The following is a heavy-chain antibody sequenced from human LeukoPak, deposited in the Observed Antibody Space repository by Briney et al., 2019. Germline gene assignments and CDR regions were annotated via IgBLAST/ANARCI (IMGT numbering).Heavy chain of an antibody. V-gene: IGHV3-21*01. CDR1: GFTFSTYS. CDR3: ARKTYYYDSSALGWFDP. Sequence: PGGSLRLSCAASGFTFSTYSMNWVRPAPGKGLEWVSSISATGSYIYYADSVKGRFTISRDNAKNSVYLQMNSLRAEDTAVYYCARKTYYYDSSALGWFDPWGQGTLVTVSS. CDR2: ISATGSYI. D-gene: IGHD3-22*01. J-gene: IGHJ5*02.